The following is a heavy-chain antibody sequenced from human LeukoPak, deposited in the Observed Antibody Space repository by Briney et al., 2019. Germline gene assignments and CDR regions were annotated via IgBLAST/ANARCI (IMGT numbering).Heavy chain of an antibody. D-gene: IGHD4-17*01. CDR2: INPNSGGT. V-gene: IGHV1-2*02. CDR3: ARSRVSTGTTPGY. CDR1: GYTFTGYY. J-gene: IGHJ4*02. Sequence: ASVKVSCKASGYTFTGYYMHWVRQAPGQGLEWMGWINPNSGGTNYAQKFQGRVTMTRDTSISTAYMELSRLRSDDTAVYYCARSRVSTGTTPGYWGQGTLVTVSS.